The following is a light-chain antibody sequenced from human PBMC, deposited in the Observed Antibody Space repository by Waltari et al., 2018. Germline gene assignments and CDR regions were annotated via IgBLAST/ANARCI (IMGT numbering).Light chain of an antibody. J-gene: IGKJ2*01. CDR3: QQSIQWPYT. CDR1: QSVNRN. V-gene: IGKV3D-15*01. Sequence: DIAMTQSPATVSLSPGERATLPCRASQSVNRNLAWYRQKPGQPPILLIFSVSSMATGIPDRFTGSGSGMEVTLTISSLEPEDVGIYHCQQSIQWPYTFGQGTKVEIK. CDR2: SVS.